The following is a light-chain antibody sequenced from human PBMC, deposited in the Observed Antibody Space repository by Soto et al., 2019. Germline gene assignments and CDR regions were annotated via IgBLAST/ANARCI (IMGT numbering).Light chain of an antibody. J-gene: IGKJ4*01. CDR1: QSISSW. CDR3: QQSYSTPRALT. V-gene: IGKV1-39*01. Sequence: DIQMTQSPSTLSASVGDRVTITCRASQSISSWLAWYQQKPGKAPKLLIYAASSLQSGVPSRFSGSGSGTDFTLTISSLQPEDFATYYCQQSYSTPRALTFGGGTKVDIK. CDR2: AAS.